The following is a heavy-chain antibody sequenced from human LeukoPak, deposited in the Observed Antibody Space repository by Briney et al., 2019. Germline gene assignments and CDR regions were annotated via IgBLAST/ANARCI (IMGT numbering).Heavy chain of an antibody. CDR1: GFTFITYA. J-gene: IGHJ4*02. CDR2: VSGSGDAT. D-gene: IGHD1-1*01. Sequence: GGSLRLSCAASGFTFITYAMIWVRRAPGKGLEWVPAVSGSGDATYYADFVKGRFTISRDNSENTVYLQMNSLRAEDTAVYYCGRLSGTSGTTSRVLHYWGQGALVTVSS. CDR3: GRLSGTSGTTSRVLHY. V-gene: IGHV3-23*01.